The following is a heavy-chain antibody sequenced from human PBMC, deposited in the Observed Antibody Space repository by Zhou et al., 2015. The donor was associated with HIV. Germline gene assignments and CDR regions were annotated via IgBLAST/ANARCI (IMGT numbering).Heavy chain of an antibody. D-gene: IGHD6-19*01. J-gene: IGHJ4*02. CDR3: ARDRTTFSSGWALDY. CDR2: IIPIFGTA. CDR1: GGTFSSYA. V-gene: IGHV1-69*06. Sequence: QVQLVQSGAEVKKPGSSVKVSCKASGGTFSSYAINWVRQAPGQGLEWMGGIIPIFGTANYAQKFQDRVTIIADKSTSTVYMELSSLRSEDTAVYYCARDRTTFSSGWALDYWGQGTLVTVSS.